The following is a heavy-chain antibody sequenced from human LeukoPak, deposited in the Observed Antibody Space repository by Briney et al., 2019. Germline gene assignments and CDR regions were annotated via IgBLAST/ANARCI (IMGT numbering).Heavy chain of an antibody. D-gene: IGHD3-10*01. CDR1: AVTFISYA. V-gene: IGHV3-23*01. CDR3: AKDNLWFGELLTYYFDY. CDR2: ISGSDGST. Sequence: GSLRLSSAAAAVTFISYAMSWGRQAPGKGLEWVSSISGSDGSTYYSNSFKGRFTISRDHAKHSLYLQMNSLRAEDTALYYCAKDNLWFGELLTYYFDYWGQGTLVTVSS. J-gene: IGHJ4*02.